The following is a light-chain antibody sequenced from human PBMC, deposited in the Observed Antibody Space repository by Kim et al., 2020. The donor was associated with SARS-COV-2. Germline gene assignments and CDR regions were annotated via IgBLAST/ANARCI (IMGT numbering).Light chain of an antibody. V-gene: IGLV1-36*01. CDR1: SSNIGNNT. Sequence: QSVLTQPPSASEAPRQGVTISCSGSSSNIGNNTVNWYQQLPGTAPKLLIYCDDLLPSGVSDRFSGSKSGTSASLAISGLQSEDEADYYCAAWDYSLNGRVFGGGTQLTVL. J-gene: IGLJ2*01. CDR3: AAWDYSLNGRV. CDR2: CDD.